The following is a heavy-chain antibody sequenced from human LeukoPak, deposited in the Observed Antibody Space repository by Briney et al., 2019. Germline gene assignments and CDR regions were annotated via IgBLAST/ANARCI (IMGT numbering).Heavy chain of an antibody. V-gene: IGHV4-38-2*01. J-gene: IGHJ4*02. CDR1: GYSISSGYY. CDR2: IYHSGST. CDR3: ARGDDYDYFDY. Sequence: KPSETLSLTCAVSGYSISSGYYWGWIRQPPGKGLEWIGSIYHSGSTYYNPSLKSRVTISVDTSKNQFSLKLSSVTAADTAVYYCARGDDYDYFDYWGQGTLVTVSS. D-gene: IGHD4/OR15-4a*01.